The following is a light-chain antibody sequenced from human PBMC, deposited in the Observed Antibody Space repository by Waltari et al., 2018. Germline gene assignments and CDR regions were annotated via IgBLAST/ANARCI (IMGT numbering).Light chain of an antibody. Sequence: QSALTQPACVSGSPGQSITISCTGTISDVGGFNSVSWYQVHPGQAPRVMIYDVINRPSGVSDRFSASKSGNTASLTISGLQAEDEGDYYCSSQSTNSVVLFGGGTKLTVL. CDR3: SSQSTNSVVL. J-gene: IGLJ3*02. CDR2: DVI. CDR1: ISDVGGFNS. V-gene: IGLV2-14*03.